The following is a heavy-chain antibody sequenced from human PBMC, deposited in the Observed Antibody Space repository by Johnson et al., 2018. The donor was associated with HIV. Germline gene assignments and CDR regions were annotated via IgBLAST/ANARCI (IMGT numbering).Heavy chain of an antibody. Sequence: VQLVESGGGVVQPGGSLRLSCAASGFTFSSYGMHWVRQAPGKGLEWVAFIRYDGSNKYYADSVKGRFTISRDNSKNTLYVQMNSLRAEDTATYYCAKTGVGATDAAFDIWGQGTMVTVSS. D-gene: IGHD1-26*01. CDR3: AKTGVGATDAAFDI. CDR1: GFTFSSYG. CDR2: IRYDGSNK. J-gene: IGHJ3*02. V-gene: IGHV3-30*02.